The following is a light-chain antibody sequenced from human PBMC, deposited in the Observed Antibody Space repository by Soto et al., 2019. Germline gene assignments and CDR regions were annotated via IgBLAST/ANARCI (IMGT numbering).Light chain of an antibody. CDR3: QQYNSDPPT. CDR2: GAS. J-gene: IGKJ1*01. Sequence: IHMTQSPSSLSASVCDTVSITCRASQNINMYLNWYQQKPGKAPRLLISGASNLQTGVPSRFSGSGSGTDFTLTISSLQSEDVASYFCQQYNSDPPTFGQGTKVDI. CDR1: QNINMY. V-gene: IGKV1-39*01.